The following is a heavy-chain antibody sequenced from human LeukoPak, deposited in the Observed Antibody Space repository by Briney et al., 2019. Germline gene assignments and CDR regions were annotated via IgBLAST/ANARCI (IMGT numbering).Heavy chain of an antibody. D-gene: IGHD3-22*01. CDR3: ARQRGYYDSSGYYPDY. J-gene: IGHJ4*02. CDR1: GGSISSSSYY. CDR2: IYYSGST. Sequence: PSETLSLTCTVSGGSISSSSYYWGWIRQPQGKGLEWIGSIYYSGSTYYNPSLKSRVTISADTSKNQFSLKLSSVTAADTAVYYCARQRGYYDSSGYYPDYWGQGTLVTVSS. V-gene: IGHV4-39*01.